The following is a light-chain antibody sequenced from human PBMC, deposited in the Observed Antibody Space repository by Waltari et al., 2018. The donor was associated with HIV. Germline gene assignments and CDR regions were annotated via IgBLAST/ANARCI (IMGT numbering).Light chain of an antibody. CDR2: HVF. V-gene: IGLV2-14*03. CDR1: SSDFGVYNF. CDR3: TSFTRNDTLM. J-gene: IGLJ3*02. Sequence: QSALTQPASVSASPGQSITISCSGSSSDFGVYNFVSWYQQHPGGVSKFIIYHVFSRPSGVANRVSGSKSGNTASLTISGLQTEDEAYYYCTSFTRNDTLMFGGGTRVTVL.